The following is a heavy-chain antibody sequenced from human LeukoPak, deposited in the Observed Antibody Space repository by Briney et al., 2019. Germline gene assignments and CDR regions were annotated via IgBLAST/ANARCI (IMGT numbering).Heavy chain of an antibody. CDR3: AGRYYYDSSGYSRLDY. CDR1: GGSISSYY. J-gene: IGHJ4*02. CDR2: IYYSGST. D-gene: IGHD3-22*01. Sequence: SETLSLTCTVSGGSISSYYWSWIRQPPGKGLEWIGYIYYSGSTNYNPSLKSRVTISVDTSKNQFSLKLSSVTAADTAVYYCAGRYYYDSSGYSRLDYWGQGTLVTVSS. V-gene: IGHV4-59*08.